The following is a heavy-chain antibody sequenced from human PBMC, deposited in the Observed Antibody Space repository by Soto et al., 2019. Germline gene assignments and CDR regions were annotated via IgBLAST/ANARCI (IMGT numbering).Heavy chain of an antibody. CDR3: ARDPDYDSSGYYVDY. CDR2: IITILGIA. V-gene: IGHV1-69*04. J-gene: IGHJ4*02. D-gene: IGHD3-22*01. CDR1: GGTFSSYT. Sequence: GASVKVSCKASGGTFSSYTISWVRQAPGQGLEWMGRIITILGIANYAQKFQGRVTITADKSTSTAYMELSSLRTEDTAVYYCARDPDYDSSGYYVDYWGQGTLVTVSS.